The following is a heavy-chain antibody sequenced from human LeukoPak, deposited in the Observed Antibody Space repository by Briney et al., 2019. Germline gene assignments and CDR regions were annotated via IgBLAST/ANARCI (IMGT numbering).Heavy chain of an antibody. CDR1: GGSISSSSYY. V-gene: IGHV4-39*01. CDR3: ARRYSSSWYVRSGAEDAALERRVKGPPYSWFDP. J-gene: IGHJ5*02. CDR2: IYYSGST. D-gene: IGHD6-13*01. Sequence: SETLSLTCTVSGGSISSSSYYWGWIRQPPGKGLEWIGSIYYSGSTYYNPSLKSRVTISVDTSENQFSLKLSSVTAADTAVYYCARRYSSSWYVRSGAEDAALERRVKGPPYSWFDPWGQGTLVTVSS.